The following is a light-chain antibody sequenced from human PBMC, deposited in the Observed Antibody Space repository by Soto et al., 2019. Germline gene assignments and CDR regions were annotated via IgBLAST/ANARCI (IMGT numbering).Light chain of an antibody. J-gene: IGKJ1*01. CDR2: GAS. CDR3: QQYGSSLTWT. Sequence: EIVLTQSPGTLSLSPGEGATLSCRASQSVISTYLAWYQQRPGQAPRLLIYGASNSASGIPDRFSGSGSGTDFTLTISRLEPEDFAVYYCQQYGSSLTWTFGQGTKVEIK. V-gene: IGKV3-20*01. CDR1: QSVISTY.